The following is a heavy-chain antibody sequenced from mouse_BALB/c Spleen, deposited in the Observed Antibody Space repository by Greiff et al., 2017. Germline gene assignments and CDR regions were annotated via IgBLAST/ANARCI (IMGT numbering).Heavy chain of an antibody. V-gene: IGHV1-62-2*01. CDR3: ARHEDRYGPFDY. D-gene: IGHD2-10*02. J-gene: IGHJ2*01. CDR1: GYTFTEYI. CDR2: FYPGSGSI. Sequence: VQRVESGAGLVKPGASVKLSCKASGYTFTEYIIHWVKQRSGQGLEWIGWFYPGSGSIKYNEKFKDKATLTADKSSSTVYMELSRLTSEDSAVYFCARHEDRYGPFDYWGQGTTLTVSS.